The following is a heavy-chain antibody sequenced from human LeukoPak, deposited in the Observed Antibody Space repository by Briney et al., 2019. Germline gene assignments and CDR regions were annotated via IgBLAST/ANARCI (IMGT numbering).Heavy chain of an antibody. Sequence: SETLSLTCAVYGGSFSGYYWSWIRQPPGKGLESIGEINHSGSTNYNPSLKSRVTISVDTSKNQFSLKLSSVTAADTAVYYCARKLPYFNPKNWFDPWGQGTLVTVSS. D-gene: IGHD1-26*01. CDR1: GGSFSGYY. CDR3: ARKLPYFNPKNWFDP. V-gene: IGHV4-34*01. CDR2: INHSGST. J-gene: IGHJ5*02.